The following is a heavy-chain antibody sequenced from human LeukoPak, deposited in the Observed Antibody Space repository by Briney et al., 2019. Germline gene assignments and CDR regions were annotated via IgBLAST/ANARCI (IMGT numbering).Heavy chain of an antibody. CDR1: GGTFSSYA. CDR3: AIRGDYGYYYMDG. J-gene: IGHJ6*03. CDR2: IIPIFGTA. V-gene: IGHV1-69*05. Sequence: GASVKVSCKASGGTFSSYAISWVRQDPGQGLEWMGRIIPIFGTANYAQKFQCRVTITTDESTSTAYMELSSMRSEDTAVYYCAIRGDYGYYYMDGWGKGTTVTVSS. D-gene: IGHD4-17*01.